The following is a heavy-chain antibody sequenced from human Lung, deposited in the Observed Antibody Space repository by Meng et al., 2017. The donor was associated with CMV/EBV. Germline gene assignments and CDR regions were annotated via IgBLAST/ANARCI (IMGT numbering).Heavy chain of an antibody. J-gene: IGHJ4*02. V-gene: IGHV1-18*01. CDR3: ASGTPGRSYCDY. Sequence: QVHLLMSGPEVKKPVASVRVSWKASGYTFGSYGICWVRQAPGQGLEWMGWFVNYVDTYPAPKFQGRVTMSTDTHTNTAFMELRSLTSDDTAVYYCASGTPGRSYCDYWGQGTLVTVSS. D-gene: IGHD2-15*01. CDR1: GYTFGSYG. CDR2: FVNYVDT.